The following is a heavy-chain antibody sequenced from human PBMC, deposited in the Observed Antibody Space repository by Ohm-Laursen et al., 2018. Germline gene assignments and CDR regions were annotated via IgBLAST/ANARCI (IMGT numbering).Heavy chain of an antibody. V-gene: IGHV4-59*01. CDR3: ARGPEYGSGDAFDI. Sequence: SQTLSLTCTVSGGSISRSYWSWIRQPPGKGLEWIGYIYSRGSTNYNPSLKSRVTISVDTSKNQFSLNLSSVTAADTAVYYCARGPEYGSGDAFDIWGQGTMVTVSS. J-gene: IGHJ3*02. CDR2: IYSRGST. D-gene: IGHD6-25*01. CDR1: GGSISRSY.